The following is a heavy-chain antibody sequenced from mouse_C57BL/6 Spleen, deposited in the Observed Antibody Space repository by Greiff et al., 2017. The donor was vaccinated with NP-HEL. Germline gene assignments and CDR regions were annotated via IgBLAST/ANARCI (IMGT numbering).Heavy chain of an antibody. J-gene: IGHJ3*01. CDR2: IDPEDGET. Sequence: EVQLKESGAELVKPGASVKLSCTASGFNIKDYYMHWVKQRTEQGPEWIGRIDPEDGETKYAPKFQGKATITADTSSNTAYLQLSSLTSEDTAVYYCARYYGSSPAWFAYWGQGTLVTVSA. CDR1: GFNIKDYY. D-gene: IGHD1-1*01. CDR3: ARYYGSSPAWFAY. V-gene: IGHV14-2*01.